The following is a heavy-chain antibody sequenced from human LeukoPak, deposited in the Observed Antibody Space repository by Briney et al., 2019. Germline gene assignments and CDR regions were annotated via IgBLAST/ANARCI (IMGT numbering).Heavy chain of an antibody. J-gene: IGHJ4*02. CDR2: IYYSGST. CDR1: GGSISSSSYY. Sequence: PSETLSLTCTVSGGSISSSSYYWGWIRQPPGKGLEWIGSIYYSGSTNYNPSLKSRVTISVDTSKNQFSLKLSSVTAADTAMYYCARMYYYGSGSTKLGDYWGQGTLVTVSS. CDR3: ARMYYYGSGSTKLGDY. D-gene: IGHD3-10*01. V-gene: IGHV4-39*07.